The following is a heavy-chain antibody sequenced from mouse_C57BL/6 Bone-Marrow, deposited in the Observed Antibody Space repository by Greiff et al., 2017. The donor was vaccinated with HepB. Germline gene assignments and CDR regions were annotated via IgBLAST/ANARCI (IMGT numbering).Heavy chain of an antibody. V-gene: IGHV1-81*01. CDR1: GYTFTSYG. CDR3: ARGGLRHYAMDY. CDR2: IYPRSGNT. D-gene: IGHD2-4*01. J-gene: IGHJ4*01. Sequence: VQLQQSGAELARPGASVKLSCKASGYTFTSYGISWVKQRTGQGLEWIGEIYPRSGNTYYNEKFKGKATLTADKSSSTEYMKLRSLTSEDSAVYFCARGGLRHYAMDYWGQGTSVTVSS.